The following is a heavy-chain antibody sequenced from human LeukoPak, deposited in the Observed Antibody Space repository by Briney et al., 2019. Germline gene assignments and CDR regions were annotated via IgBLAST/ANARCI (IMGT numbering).Heavy chain of an antibody. CDR2: ITSGGTYT. CDR1: GFTFSTYN. D-gene: IGHD3-9*01. V-gene: IGHV3-21*06. Sequence: GSLRLSCAASGFTFSTYNMNWVRQAPGEGLEWVSSITSGGTYTYYADSVKGRFTTSRDNAKNSLSLQLSSLRAEDTAVYYCARGHYDILTASYKWTPDYWGQGILVTVSS. CDR3: ARGHYDILTASYKWTPDY. J-gene: IGHJ4*02.